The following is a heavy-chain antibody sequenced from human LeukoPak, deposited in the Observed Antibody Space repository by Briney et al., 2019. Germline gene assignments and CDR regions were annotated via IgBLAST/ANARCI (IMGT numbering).Heavy chain of an antibody. Sequence: GGSLRLSCAGSGFTFTNYAMTWVRQAPGKGLEWVTGISGSGSDTYYADSVKGRFTISRDNSKNTLFLQMNSLRAEDTAIYYCAKFLATVVTPGDYWGQGALVTVSS. J-gene: IGHJ4*02. CDR3: AKFLATVVTPGDY. CDR1: GFTFTNYA. D-gene: IGHD4-23*01. V-gene: IGHV3-23*01. CDR2: ISGSGSDT.